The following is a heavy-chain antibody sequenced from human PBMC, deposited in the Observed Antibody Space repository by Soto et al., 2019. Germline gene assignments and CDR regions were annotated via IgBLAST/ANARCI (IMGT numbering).Heavy chain of an antibody. CDR3: ARERSVRYFDWLDYYYYYYMDV. Sequence: GGSLRLSCAASGFTFSSYWMHWVRQAPGKGLVWVSRINSDGSSTSYADSVKGRFTISRDNAKNTLYLQMNSLRAEDTAVYYCARERSVRYFDWLDYYYYYYMDVWGKGTTVTVSS. CDR1: GFTFSSYW. J-gene: IGHJ6*03. D-gene: IGHD3-9*01. CDR2: INSDGSST. V-gene: IGHV3-74*01.